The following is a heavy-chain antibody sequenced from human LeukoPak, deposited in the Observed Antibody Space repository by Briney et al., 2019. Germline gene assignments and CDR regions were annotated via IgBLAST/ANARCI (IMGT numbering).Heavy chain of an antibody. CDR1: GGSFSGYY. Sequence: PSETLSLTCAVYGGSFSGYYWSWIRQPPGKGLEWIGEINHSGSTNYNPSLKSRVTISVDKSKNQFSLKLSSVTAADTAVYYCARTSRYYYYGMDVWGQGTTVTVSS. CDR2: INHSGST. CDR3: ARTSRYYYYGMDV. V-gene: IGHV4-34*01. J-gene: IGHJ6*02.